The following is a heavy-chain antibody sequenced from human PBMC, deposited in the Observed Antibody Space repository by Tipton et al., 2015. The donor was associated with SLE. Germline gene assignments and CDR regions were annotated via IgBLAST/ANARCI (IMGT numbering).Heavy chain of an antibody. V-gene: IGHV1-69*06. CDR3: ARLNRPVFDSIGYTDAFDI. J-gene: IGHJ3*02. CDR2: IIPLFGTP. Sequence: QLVQSGAEVKKAGSSVKVSCKASGNNFRNYAINWVRQAPGQGLEWMGGIIPLFGTPNYAQKWQGRVTITTDSYTNTAYMELSSLRSEDTGVYYCARLNRPVFDSIGYTDAFDIWGQGTMVTVSS. D-gene: IGHD3-22*01. CDR1: GNNFRNYA.